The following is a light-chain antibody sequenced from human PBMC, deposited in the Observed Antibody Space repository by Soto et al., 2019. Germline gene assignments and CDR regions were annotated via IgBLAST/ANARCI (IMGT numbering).Light chain of an antibody. CDR2: EVS. CDR3: SSFTTTTTLVV. J-gene: IGLJ2*01. V-gene: IGLV2-14*01. Sequence: QSVLAQPASVSGSPGQSITISCTGTSSDVGSYNYVSWYQQHPRKAPKRMIYEVSYRPSGVANRFSGSKSGNTASLTISGLQAEDEADYYCSSFTTTTTLVVFGGGTKLTVL. CDR1: SSDVGSYNY.